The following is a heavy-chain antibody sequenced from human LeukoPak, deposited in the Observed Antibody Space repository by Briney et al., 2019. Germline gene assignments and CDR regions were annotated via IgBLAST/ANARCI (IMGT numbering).Heavy chain of an antibody. J-gene: IGHJ5*02. CDR1: GYTFTSYA. V-gene: IGHV1-3*01. D-gene: IGHD6-19*01. CDR3: ARDPEYSSGWYGGNWFDP. CDR2: INAGNGNT. Sequence: ASVKVSCKASGYTFTSYAMHWVRQAPGQRLEWMGWINAGNGNTKYSQKFQGRVTITRDTSASTAYMELSSLRSEDTAVYYCARDPEYSSGWYGGNWFDPWGQGTLVTVSS.